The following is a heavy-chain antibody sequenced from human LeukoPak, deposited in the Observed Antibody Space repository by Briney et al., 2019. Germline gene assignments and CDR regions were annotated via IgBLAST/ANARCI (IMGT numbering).Heavy chain of an antibody. D-gene: IGHD5-12*01. CDR3: ARGGYSFDY. CDR2: LHPDGSES. V-gene: IGHV3-7*01. J-gene: IGHJ4*02. Sequence: GGSLALSCVASGFSFTKYWMTWVRQAPGKGLKWVARLHPDGSESNYVGSVEGRFTVFGDNAKSSLFLQMRSLRVEETAVYYFARGGYSFDYPGQGTLVTV. CDR1: GFSFTKYW.